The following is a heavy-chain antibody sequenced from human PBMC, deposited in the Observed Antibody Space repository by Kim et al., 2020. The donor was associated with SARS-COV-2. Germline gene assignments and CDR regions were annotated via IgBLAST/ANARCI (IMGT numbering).Heavy chain of an antibody. D-gene: IGHD3-3*01. CDR2: ISWNSGSI. Sequence: GGSLRLSCAASGFTFDDSAMHWVRQAPGKGLEWVSGISWNSGSIGYAASVNGRFTISRDNAKNSLYLQMNSLRAEDTALYYCAKDRTLLRYDFWSRIGYFDYWGQGTLVTVSS. J-gene: IGHJ4*02. CDR1: GFTFDDSA. V-gene: IGHV3-9*01. CDR3: AKDRTLLRYDFWSRIGYFDY.